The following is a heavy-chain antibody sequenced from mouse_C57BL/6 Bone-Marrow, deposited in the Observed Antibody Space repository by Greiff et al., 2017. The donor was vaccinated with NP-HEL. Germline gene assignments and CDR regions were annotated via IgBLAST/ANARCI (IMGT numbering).Heavy chain of an antibody. Sequence: EVQLQESGPELVKPGASVKMSCKASGYTFTDYNMHWVKQSHGKSLEWIGYINPNNGGTSYNQKFKGKATLTVNKSSSTAYMELRSLTSEDSAVYYCAREGDDYDVNWYFDVWGTGTTVTVSS. V-gene: IGHV1-22*01. D-gene: IGHD2-4*01. CDR2: INPNNGGT. J-gene: IGHJ1*03. CDR3: AREGDDYDVNWYFDV. CDR1: GYTFTDYN.